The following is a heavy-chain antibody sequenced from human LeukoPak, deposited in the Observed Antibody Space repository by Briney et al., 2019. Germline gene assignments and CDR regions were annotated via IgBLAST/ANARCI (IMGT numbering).Heavy chain of an antibody. V-gene: IGHV3-48*01. CDR2: ISSSSSTI. CDR3: ATRVVAAAGIPHN. D-gene: IGHD6-13*01. CDR1: GFTFSSYS. J-gene: IGHJ4*02. Sequence: HPGGSLRLSCAASGFTFSSYSMNWVRQAPGKGLEWVSYISSSSSTIYYADSVKGRFTISRDNAKNSLYLQMNSLRAEDTAVYYCATRVVAAAGIPHNWGQGTLVTVSS.